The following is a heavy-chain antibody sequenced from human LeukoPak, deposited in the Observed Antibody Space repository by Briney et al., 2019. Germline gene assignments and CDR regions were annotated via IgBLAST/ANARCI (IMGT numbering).Heavy chain of an antibody. J-gene: IGHJ4*02. D-gene: IGHD3-22*01. CDR2: IKQDGSEK. V-gene: IGHV3-7*01. CDR1: GFTFRSYW. Sequence: AGGSLRLSCAASGFTFRSYWMSWVRQAPGKGLEWVANIKQDGSEKYYVDSVKGRFTISRDNAKNSLYLQMNSLRAEDTAVYYCAGDRDYYDSSGYLFDYWGQGTLVTVSS. CDR3: AGDRDYYDSSGYLFDY.